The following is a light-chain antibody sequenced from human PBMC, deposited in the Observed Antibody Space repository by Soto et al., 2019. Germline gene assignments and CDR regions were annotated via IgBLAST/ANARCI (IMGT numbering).Light chain of an antibody. CDR2: GAS. Sequence: EIVLTQSPGTLSLSPGERATLSCRASQSLSSSYLAWYQQKPGQAPRLLIYGASTRATGIADRFSGSGSGTDFTLTISRLEPEDSAVYYCQQYGTSPRT. CDR3: QQYGTSPRT. V-gene: IGKV3-20*01. CDR1: QSLSSSY. J-gene: IGKJ1*01.